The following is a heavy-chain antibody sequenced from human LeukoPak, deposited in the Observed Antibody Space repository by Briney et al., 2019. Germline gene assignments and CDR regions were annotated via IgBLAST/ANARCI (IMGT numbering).Heavy chain of an antibody. CDR2: ISGSGGST. CDR1: GFTFSSYA. V-gene: IGHV3-23*01. D-gene: IGHD2-15*01. CDR3: AKSSGYRDIVVVVG. Sequence: GGSLRLSCAAFGFTFSSYAMSWVRQAPGKGLEWVSAISGSGGSTYYADSVKGRFTISRDNSENTLYLQMNSLRAEDTAVYYCAKSSGYRDIVVVVGWGQGTLVTVSS. J-gene: IGHJ4*02.